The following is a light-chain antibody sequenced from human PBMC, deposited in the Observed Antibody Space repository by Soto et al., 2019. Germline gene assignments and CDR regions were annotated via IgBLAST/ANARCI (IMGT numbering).Light chain of an antibody. CDR1: QSVSSNY. CDR3: QQYGSSPRT. V-gene: IGKV3-20*01. J-gene: IGKJ1*01. CDR2: GAS. Sequence: IVLTQSPGTLSLTTGERATLSRRASQSVSSNYLALYQQKPGQAPRLLISGASSRATGIPDRFSGSGSGTDFTLTISRLEPEDFAVYYCQQYGSSPRTFGQGTKVDI.